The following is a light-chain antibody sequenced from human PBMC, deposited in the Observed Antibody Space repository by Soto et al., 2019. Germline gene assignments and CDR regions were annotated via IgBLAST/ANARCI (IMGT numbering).Light chain of an antibody. CDR2: SNN. CDR1: SSNIGSNY. V-gene: IGLV1-47*02. J-gene: IGLJ3*02. Sequence: QSVLTQPPSASGTPGQRVTISCSGSSSNIGSNYVYWYQQFPGTAPKLLIYSNNRRPSGVPERFSGSKSGTSASLAISGLRSEDEADYYCAAWDDSLSGVFGGGTKVTVL. CDR3: AAWDDSLSGV.